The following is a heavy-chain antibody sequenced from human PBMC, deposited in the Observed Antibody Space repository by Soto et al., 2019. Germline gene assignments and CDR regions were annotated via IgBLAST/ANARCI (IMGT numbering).Heavy chain of an antibody. CDR2: IYWADVR. CDR1: GFSFSTPGVG. V-gene: IGHV2-5*02. J-gene: IGHJ5*02. D-gene: IGHD3-10*01. CDR3: VSGSFPNWFDP. Sequence: QITLKESGPTLVKPTQTRTLTCTFSGFSFSTPGVGVGWIRLPPGEALEWLALIYWADVRCYSPSLRSRLTITKDTSKNQVVLTMPNMDPVDTATYYCVSGSFPNWFDPWGRGILVTVSS.